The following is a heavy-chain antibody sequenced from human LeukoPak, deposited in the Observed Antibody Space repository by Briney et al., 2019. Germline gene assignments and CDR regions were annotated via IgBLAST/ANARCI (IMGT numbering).Heavy chain of an antibody. CDR1: TGSISSSNYY. Sequence: PSETLSLTCAVSTGSISSSNYYWGWIRQPPGTGLEWIGSFSYSGSTYYNPSLKSRVTISVDTSKNQFSLKLRSVAAAGTAVYYCARQSRDGYNYRFDYWGQGTLVTVSS. J-gene: IGHJ4*02. CDR3: ARQSRDGYNYRFDY. CDR2: FSYSGST. D-gene: IGHD5-24*01. V-gene: IGHV4-39*01.